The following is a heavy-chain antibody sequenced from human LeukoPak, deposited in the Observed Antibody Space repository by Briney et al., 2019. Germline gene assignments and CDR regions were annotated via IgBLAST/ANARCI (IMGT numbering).Heavy chain of an antibody. CDR2: IKQGSSEK. J-gene: IGHJ4*02. D-gene: IGHD6-19*01. CDR1: GSTFSSYW. Sequence: PGGSLRLSCAASGSTFSSYWMSWVRQAPGKGLEWVANIKQGSSEKYYVDSVKGRFTISRDDAKNSLYLQMNSLRAEDTAVYYCASHSTGWNLGYWGQGTLVTVSS. CDR3: ASHSTGWNLGY. V-gene: IGHV3-7*02.